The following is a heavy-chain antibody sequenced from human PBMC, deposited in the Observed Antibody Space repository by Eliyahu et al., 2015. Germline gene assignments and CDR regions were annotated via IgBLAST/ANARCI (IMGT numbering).Heavy chain of an antibody. CDR2: VNPGTGNT. CDR3: ARRNYGSGSPIDF. Sequence: QVQLVQSGAEVKKPGASVTVSCKASGFTFSNFDINWVRQATGQGLEWIGSVNPGTGNTDYARKFQGRVTMTANTSMRTAYMELSGLRSEDTATYHCARRNYGSGSPIDFWGPGTLVSVSS. V-gene: IGHV1-8*02. D-gene: IGHD3-10*01. CDR1: GFTFSNFD. J-gene: IGHJ4*02.